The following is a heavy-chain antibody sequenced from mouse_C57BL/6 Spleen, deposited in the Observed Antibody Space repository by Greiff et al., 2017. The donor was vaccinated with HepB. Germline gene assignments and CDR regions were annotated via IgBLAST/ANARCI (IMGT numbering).Heavy chain of an antibody. D-gene: IGHD1-1*01. CDR1: GYTFTSYW. V-gene: IGHV1-52*01. J-gene: IGHJ2*01. Sequence: VQGVESGAELVRPGSSVKLSCKASGYTFTSYWMHWVKQRPIQGLEWIGNIDPSDSETHYNQKFKDKATLTVDKSSSTAYMQLSSLTSEDSAVYYCARGGYYGSPYFDYWGQGTTLTVSS. CDR2: IDPSDSET. CDR3: ARGGYYGSPYFDY.